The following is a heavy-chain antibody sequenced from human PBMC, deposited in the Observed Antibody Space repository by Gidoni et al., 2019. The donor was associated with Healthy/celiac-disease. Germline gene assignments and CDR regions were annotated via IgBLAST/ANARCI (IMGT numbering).Heavy chain of an antibody. CDR2: IYYSGST. CDR3: ARQPPLPNCSGGSCYVPTEYYYYYYGMDV. Sequence: QVQLQESGPGLVKPSETLSLTCTVSGGSISSYYWSWIRQPPGKGLEWIGYIYYSGSTNYNPPLKSRVTISVDTSKNQFSLKLSSVTAADTAVYYCARQPPLPNCSGGSCYVPTEYYYYYYGMDVWSQGTTVTVSS. J-gene: IGHJ6*02. V-gene: IGHV4-59*08. D-gene: IGHD2-15*01. CDR1: GGSISSYY.